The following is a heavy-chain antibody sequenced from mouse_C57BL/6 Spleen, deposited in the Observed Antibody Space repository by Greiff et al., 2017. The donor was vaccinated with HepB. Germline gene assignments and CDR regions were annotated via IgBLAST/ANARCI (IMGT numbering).Heavy chain of an antibody. CDR3: AGGFPFDY. Sequence: DVKLQESGPGLVKPSQSLSLTCSVTGYSITSGYYWNWIRQFPGNKLEWMGYISYDGSNNYNPSLKNRISITRDTSKNQFFLKLNSVTTEDTATYYCAGGFPFDYWGQGTTLTVSS. CDR2: ISYDGSN. V-gene: IGHV3-6*01. CDR1: GYSITSGYY. J-gene: IGHJ2*01.